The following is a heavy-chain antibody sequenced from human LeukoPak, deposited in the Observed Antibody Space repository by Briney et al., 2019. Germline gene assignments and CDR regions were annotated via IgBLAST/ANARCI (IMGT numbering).Heavy chain of an antibody. CDR3: ARAPNFIAALRFDY. J-gene: IGHJ4*02. CDR1: GGSFSGYY. Sequence: SETLSLTCAVYGGSFSGYYWSWIRQPPGKGLEWIGEINHRGSTNYNPSLKSRVTISVDTSKNQFSLKLSSVTAADTAVYYCARAPNFIAALRFDYWGQGTLVTVSS. CDR2: INHRGST. V-gene: IGHV4-34*01. D-gene: IGHD6-6*01.